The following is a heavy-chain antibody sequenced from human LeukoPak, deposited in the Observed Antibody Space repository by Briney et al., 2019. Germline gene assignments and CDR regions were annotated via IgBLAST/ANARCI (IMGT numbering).Heavy chain of an antibody. CDR3: AKGGRYSYRSAYFDY. CDR2: ISGSGAST. Sequence: GGSLRLSCAVSGFNFSNYWMSWVRQAPGKGLEWVSGISGSGASTYYADSVKGRFTISRDNSENTLYLQMHSLRAEDTAIYYCAKGGRYSYRSAYFDYWGQGTLVTVSS. CDR1: GFNFSNYW. D-gene: IGHD5-18*01. V-gene: IGHV3-23*01. J-gene: IGHJ4*02.